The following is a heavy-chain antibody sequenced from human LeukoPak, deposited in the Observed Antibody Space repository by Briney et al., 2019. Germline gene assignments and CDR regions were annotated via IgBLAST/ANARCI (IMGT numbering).Heavy chain of an antibody. V-gene: IGHV4-39*01. Sequence: SETLSLTCTVSGGSISSYYWSWIRQPPGKGLEWIGSIYYSGSTYYNPSLKSRVTISVDTSKNQFSLKLSSVTAADTAVYYCARYEGYSSSWEVPAAFDIWGQGTMVTVSS. D-gene: IGHD6-13*01. CDR2: IYYSGST. CDR1: GGSISSYY. J-gene: IGHJ3*02. CDR3: ARYEGYSSSWEVPAAFDI.